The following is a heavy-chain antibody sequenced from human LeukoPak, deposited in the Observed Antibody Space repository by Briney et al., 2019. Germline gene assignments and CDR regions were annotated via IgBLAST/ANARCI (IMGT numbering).Heavy chain of an antibody. J-gene: IGHJ6*02. CDR1: GFTFSIYD. CDR3: ARDLDYYGSGSYFPYYYYGMDV. CDR2: IDTAGGT. Sequence: PGGSLRLSCAASGFTFSIYDMHWVRQVTGTGLEWVSGIDTAGGTYYPDSVKGRFTMSRENAKNSLHLQMNSLRAEDTAVYYRARDLDYYGSGSYFPYYYYGMDVWGQGTTVTVSS. D-gene: IGHD3-10*01. V-gene: IGHV3-13*01.